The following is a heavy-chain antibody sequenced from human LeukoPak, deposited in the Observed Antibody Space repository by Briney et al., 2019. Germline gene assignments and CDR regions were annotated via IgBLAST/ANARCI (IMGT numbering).Heavy chain of an antibody. CDR1: GGSISSHY. Sequence: PSETLSLTCTVSGGSISSHYWSWIRQPPGTGLEWIGSMLYSGTAYYNPSLKSRVTISVDTSKNQFSLKLRSVTAADTAVYYCARAPTVTNHYYSWFDPWGQGTLVTVSS. D-gene: IGHD4-17*01. V-gene: IGHV4-59*11. J-gene: IGHJ5*02. CDR3: ARAPTVTNHYYSWFDP. CDR2: MLYSGTA.